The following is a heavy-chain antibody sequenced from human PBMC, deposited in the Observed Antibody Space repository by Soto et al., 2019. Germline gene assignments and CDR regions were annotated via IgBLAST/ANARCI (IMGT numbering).Heavy chain of an antibody. Sequence: GESLKISCKTSGYRFSSYWVGWVRQLPGKGLEWMGVIYPGDSETKYSPSFQGQVTISADKSISTAYLQWSSLKASDTAIYYCARHGHRSYYYGLDVWGQGTTVTVSS. CDR3: ARHGHRSYYYGLDV. CDR2: IYPGDSET. V-gene: IGHV5-51*01. J-gene: IGHJ6*02. D-gene: IGHD3-16*01. CDR1: GYRFSSYW.